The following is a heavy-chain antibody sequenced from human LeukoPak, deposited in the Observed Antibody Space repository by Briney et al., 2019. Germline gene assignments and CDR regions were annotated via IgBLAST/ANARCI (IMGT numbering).Heavy chain of an antibody. Sequence: PSETLSLTCSVSGGSLSSYYWISRRQLPGKGLEWIGYIHYSGNTNYNPSLKSRVTISVDTSKNQFSLKLTSVTAADTAVYYCARVGNWNYALVNYYSDCWGQGSLVTVSS. CDR3: ARVGNWNYALVNYYSDC. J-gene: IGHJ4*02. CDR2: IHYSGNT. CDR1: GGSLSSYY. D-gene: IGHD1-20*01. V-gene: IGHV4-59*01.